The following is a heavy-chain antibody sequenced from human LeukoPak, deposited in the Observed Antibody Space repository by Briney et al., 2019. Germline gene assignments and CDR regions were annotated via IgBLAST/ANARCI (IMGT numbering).Heavy chain of an antibody. Sequence: ASVKVSCKASGYTFTGYYMHWVRQAPGQGLDWMGAIKPSDYFTKYAQKFQGRVTMTRDTSTSTVYMEVSSLRSEDTAVYFCARESSEYCRSISCYTFDYWGQGTLVTVSS. J-gene: IGHJ4*02. CDR2: IKPSDYFT. V-gene: IGHV1-46*01. CDR3: ARESSEYCRSISCYTFDY. CDR1: GYTFTGYY. D-gene: IGHD2-2*02.